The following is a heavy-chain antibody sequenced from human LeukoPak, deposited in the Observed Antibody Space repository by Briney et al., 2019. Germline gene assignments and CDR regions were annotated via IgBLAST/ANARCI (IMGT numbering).Heavy chain of an antibody. Sequence: PSETLSLTCTVSGGSISSYYWSWIRQPPGKGLEWIGYIYYSGSTNYNPSLKSRVTISVDTSKNQFSLKLSSVTAADTAVYYCARDPLMGFNMDVWGKGTTVTVSS. CDR3: ARDPLMGFNMDV. V-gene: IGHV4-59*12. J-gene: IGHJ6*03. D-gene: IGHD2-8*01. CDR2: IYYSGST. CDR1: GGSISSYY.